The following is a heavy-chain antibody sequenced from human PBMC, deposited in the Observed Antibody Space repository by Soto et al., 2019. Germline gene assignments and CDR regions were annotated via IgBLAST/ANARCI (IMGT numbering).Heavy chain of an antibody. CDR1: GFILSDCA. Sequence: PGGSLRLSCATSGFILSDCAMNWVRQAPGKGLEWVSYVSSSSSVIDYADSVKGRFTVSRDNARNSPYLQMNSLRAEDTAVYYCARDLSWGSNYHDYMDVSGQRTSDTVSS. J-gene: IGHJ6*03. CDR2: VSSSSSVI. V-gene: IGHV3-48*01. CDR3: ARDLSWGSNYHDYMDV. D-gene: IGHD3-16*01.